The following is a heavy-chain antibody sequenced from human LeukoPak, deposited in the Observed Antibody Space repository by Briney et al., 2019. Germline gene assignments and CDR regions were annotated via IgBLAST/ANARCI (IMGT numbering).Heavy chain of an antibody. V-gene: IGHV6-1*01. CDR2: THYRSKWYY. Sequence: SQTLSLTCAISGDSVSSISVAWTWIRQSPSRGLEWLGRTHYRSKWYYEYAVSVKSRINISPDPSKNQFSLQLTSVTPEDTAVYYCSLARSEYHYGMDVWGQGTTVTVSS. CDR1: GDSVSSISVA. CDR3: SLARSEYHYGMDV. J-gene: IGHJ6*02.